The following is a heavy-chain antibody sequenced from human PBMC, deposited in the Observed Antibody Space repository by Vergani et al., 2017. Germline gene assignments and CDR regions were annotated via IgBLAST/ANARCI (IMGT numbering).Heavy chain of an antibody. Sequence: QVQLQESGPGLVKSSETMSLSCLVSGCPISNYYWNWIRQSPGKGLEWIAYVHVSGSINYSPSLKNRVTVSVDTSKSQFSLTLTSATAADTAVYYCARAYGANSGSRFDLWGQGALVTVSS. CDR3: ARAYGANSGSRFDL. V-gene: IGHV4-59*12. CDR1: GCPISNYY. D-gene: IGHD4/OR15-4a*01. J-gene: IGHJ5*02. CDR2: VHVSGSI.